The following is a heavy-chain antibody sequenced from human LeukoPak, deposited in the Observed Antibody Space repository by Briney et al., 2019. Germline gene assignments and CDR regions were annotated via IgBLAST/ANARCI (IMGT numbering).Heavy chain of an antibody. J-gene: IGHJ5*02. CDR1: GGSISSYY. D-gene: IGHD2-15*01. V-gene: IGHV4-4*07. CDR2: IYTSGST. CDR3: ARAALYCSGGSCYLSWFDP. Sequence: SETLSLTCTVSGGSISSYYWSWIRQPAGKGLEWIGHIYTSGSTNYNPSLKSRVTMSVDTSKSQFSLKLSSVTAADTAVYYCARAALYCSGGSCYLSWFDPWGRGTLVTVSS.